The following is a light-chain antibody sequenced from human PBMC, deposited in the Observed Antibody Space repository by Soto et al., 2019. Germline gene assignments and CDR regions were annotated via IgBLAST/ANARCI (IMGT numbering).Light chain of an antibody. J-gene: IGKJ1*01. CDR1: QSINNW. CDR3: QQYNSYWT. V-gene: IGKV1-5*01. Sequence: DIQMTQSPSTLSASIGDRVNITCRASQSINNWLAWYQQKPGKAPKLLIYDASSLESGVPSRFSGSGSGTEFTLTISSLQPDDFATYYCQQYNSYWTFGQGTKVDIK. CDR2: DAS.